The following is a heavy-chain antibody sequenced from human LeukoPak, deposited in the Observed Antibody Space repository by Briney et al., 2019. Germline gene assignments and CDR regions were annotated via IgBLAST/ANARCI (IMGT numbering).Heavy chain of an antibody. J-gene: IGHJ4*02. CDR3: ARARPHSPYYVDY. CDR1: GFTFSSYW. D-gene: IGHD1-26*01. Sequence: PGGSLRLSCAASGFTFSSYWMHWVRQAPGKGLVWVSRINSDGSSTSYADSVKGRFTISRDNAKNTLYLQMNSLRAEDTAVYYCARARPHSPYYVDYWGQGTLVTVSS. V-gene: IGHV3-74*01. CDR2: INSDGSST.